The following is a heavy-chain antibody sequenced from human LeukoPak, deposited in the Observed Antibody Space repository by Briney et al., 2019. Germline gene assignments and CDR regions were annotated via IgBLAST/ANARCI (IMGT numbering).Heavy chain of an antibody. CDR1: GFTLSNYW. J-gene: IGHJ5*02. CDR2: IHSDGIST. V-gene: IGHV3-74*03. CDR3: ANISPDTSGP. Sequence: GGSLRLSCAASGFTLSNYWMHWVRQAPGKRLAWVSRIHSDGISTMYADSVKGRFTISRDNAKNTLYLQMNSLRAEDTAVYYCANISPDTSGPWGQGTLVTVSS. D-gene: IGHD3-22*01.